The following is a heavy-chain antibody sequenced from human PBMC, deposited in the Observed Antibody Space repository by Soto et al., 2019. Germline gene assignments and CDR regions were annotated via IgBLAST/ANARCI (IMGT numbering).Heavy chain of an antibody. V-gene: IGHV4-34*01. CDR1: GGFLSESY. CDR2: INHVGGT. J-gene: IGHJ5*02. Sequence: SETQSLTCAVYGGFLSESYWTWIRQPPGKGLEWIGEINHVGGTNYNPSLKSRVTMSVDTSQNQFSLRLISVTAADTAMYFCVRIRYQLPSSVLWLDPWGQGTPVTVAS. D-gene: IGHD3-16*01. CDR3: VRIRYQLPSSVLWLDP.